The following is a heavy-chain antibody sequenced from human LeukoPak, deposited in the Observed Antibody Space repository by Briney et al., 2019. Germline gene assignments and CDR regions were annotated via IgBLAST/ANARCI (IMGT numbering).Heavy chain of an antibody. CDR2: ISSSGGIT. Sequence: RGSLRLSCAASGFIFSDYYMTWIRQAPGKGLEWVSYISSSGGITYYADSVKGRFTISRDNSKNTLYLQMNSLRAEDTAVYYCAKVRSSGWYYFDYWGQGTLVTVSS. D-gene: IGHD6-19*01. V-gene: IGHV3-11*01. CDR1: GFIFSDYY. CDR3: AKVRSSGWYYFDY. J-gene: IGHJ4*02.